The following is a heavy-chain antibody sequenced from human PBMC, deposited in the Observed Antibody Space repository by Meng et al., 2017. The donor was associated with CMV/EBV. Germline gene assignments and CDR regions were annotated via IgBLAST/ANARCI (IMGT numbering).Heavy chain of an antibody. V-gene: IGHV3-15*01. CDR2: IKSKTDGGTT. CDR1: GFTFSNAW. D-gene: IGHD3-10*01. J-gene: IGHJ4*02. CDR3: TTSTMVRGVTPH. Sequence: GESLKISCAASGFTFSNAWMSWVRQAPGKGPEWVGRIKSKTDGGTTDYAAPVKGRFTISRDDSKNTLYLQMNSLKTEDTAVYYCTTSTMVRGVTPHWGQGTLVTVSS.